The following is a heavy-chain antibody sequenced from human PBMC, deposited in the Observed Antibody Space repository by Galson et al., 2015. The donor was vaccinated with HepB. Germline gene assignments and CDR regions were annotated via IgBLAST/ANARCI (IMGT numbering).Heavy chain of an antibody. CDR1: GYTFISHW. Sequence: QSGAEVKKPGESLRISCNGSGYTFISHWISWVRQMPGKGLEWMGRIDPSDSYTKYSPSFQGHVTISVDKSINTAYLQWSSLKASDTAIYYCARHAELELLGFDYWGQGTLVTVSS. CDR2: IDPSDSYT. D-gene: IGHD1-7*01. V-gene: IGHV5-10-1*01. CDR3: ARHAELELLGFDY. J-gene: IGHJ4*02.